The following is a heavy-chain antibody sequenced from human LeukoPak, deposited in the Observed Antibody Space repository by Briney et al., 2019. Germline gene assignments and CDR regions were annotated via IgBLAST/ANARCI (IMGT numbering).Heavy chain of an antibody. V-gene: IGHV3-30-3*01. Sequence: PGGSLRLSCAASGFTFSSYAMHWVRQAPGKGLEWVAVISYDGSNKYYADSVKGRFTISRDNSKNTLYLQMNSLRAEDTAVYYCARDGESRYYYYMDVWGKGTTVTVSS. D-gene: IGHD2-21*01. J-gene: IGHJ6*03. CDR2: ISYDGSNK. CDR1: GFTFSSYA. CDR3: ARDGESRYYYYMDV.